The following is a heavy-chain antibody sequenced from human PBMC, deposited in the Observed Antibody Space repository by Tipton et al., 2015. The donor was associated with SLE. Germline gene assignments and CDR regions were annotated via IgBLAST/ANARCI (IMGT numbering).Heavy chain of an antibody. V-gene: IGHV1-2*06. CDR3: ARDLDSDSSSPKGY. CDR1: GYTFTGYY. CDR2: INPNSGGT. Sequence: QSGPEVKKPGASVKVSCKASGYTFTGYYMHWVRQAPGQGLEWMGRINPNSGGTNYAQKFQGRVTMTRDTSISTAYMELSRLRSDDTAVYYCARDLDSDSSSPKGYWGQGTLVTVSS. D-gene: IGHD6-6*01. J-gene: IGHJ4*02.